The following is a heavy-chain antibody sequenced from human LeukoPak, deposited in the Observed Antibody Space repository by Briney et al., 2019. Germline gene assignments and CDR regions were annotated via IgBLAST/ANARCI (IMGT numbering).Heavy chain of an antibody. CDR3: ARISYYGSGSYYKDYYYYMDV. Sequence: TPSQTLSLTCTVSGGSISSSSYYWGWIRQPPGKGLEWIGTIYYSGSTYYNPSLKSRVTISVDTSKNQFSLRLSSVTAADTAVYYCARISYYGSGSYYKDYYYYMDVWGKGTTVTVSS. CDR1: GGSISSSSYY. D-gene: IGHD3-10*01. CDR2: IYYSGST. V-gene: IGHV4-39*01. J-gene: IGHJ6*03.